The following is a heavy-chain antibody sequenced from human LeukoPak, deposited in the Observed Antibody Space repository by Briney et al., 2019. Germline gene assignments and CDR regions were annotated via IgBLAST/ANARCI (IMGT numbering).Heavy chain of an antibody. D-gene: IGHD1-1*01. CDR2: IYYSGSP. J-gene: IGHJ4*02. Sequence: PSETLSLTCTVSGFSLSNNNYNWACIRQPPGKGLECIGSIYYSGSPYYNPSLKSRVTISVDTSKNQFSLRLSSVTAADTAVYYCATWRTAKTGFDYWGQGTLVTVSS. CDR1: GFSLSNNNYN. V-gene: IGHV4-39*01. CDR3: ATWRTAKTGFDY.